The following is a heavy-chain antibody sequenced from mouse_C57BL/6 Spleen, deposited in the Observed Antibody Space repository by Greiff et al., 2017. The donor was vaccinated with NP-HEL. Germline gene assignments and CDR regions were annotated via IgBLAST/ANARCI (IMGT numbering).Heavy chain of an antibody. D-gene: IGHD3-1*01. V-gene: IGHV2-5*01. Sequence: QVQLKESGPGLVQPSQSLSITCTVSGFSLTSYGVHWVRQSPGKGLEWLGVIWRGGSTDYNAAFMSRLSITNDNSKSQVFFKMNSLQADDTAIYYCAKKGVSDAMDYWGQGTSVTVSS. CDR1: GFSLTSYG. CDR3: AKKGVSDAMDY. CDR2: IWRGGST. J-gene: IGHJ4*01.